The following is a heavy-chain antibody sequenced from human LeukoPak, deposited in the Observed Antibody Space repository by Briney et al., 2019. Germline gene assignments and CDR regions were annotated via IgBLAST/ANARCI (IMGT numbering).Heavy chain of an antibody. CDR3: VKDRSLRFLEWFHMDV. J-gene: IGHJ6*02. CDR1: GFTFSSHA. V-gene: IGHV3-64D*06. CDR2: ISSNGGGT. D-gene: IGHD3-3*01. Sequence: GGSLRLSCSASGFTFSSHAMHWVRQAPGKGLEYVSAISSNGGGTYYADSVKGRFTISRDNSKNTLYLQMSSLRAEDTAVYYCVKDRSLRFLEWFHMDVWGQGTTVTVSS.